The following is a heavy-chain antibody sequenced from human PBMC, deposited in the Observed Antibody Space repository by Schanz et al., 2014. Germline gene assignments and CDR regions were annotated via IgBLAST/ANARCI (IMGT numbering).Heavy chain of an antibody. CDR2: MWNDGIKT. CDR3: ARGDPVAGLDY. Sequence: QVQLVDSGGGLVKPGGSLRLSCAASGFTFSDYYMTWIRQAPGKGLEWVAVMWNDGIKTHYADSGKGRFTISRDNSKNTVYLQMNSLRGEDTGMYYCARGDPVAGLDYWGRGTLVTVSS. J-gene: IGHJ4*02. CDR1: GFTFSDYY. V-gene: IGHV3-33*08.